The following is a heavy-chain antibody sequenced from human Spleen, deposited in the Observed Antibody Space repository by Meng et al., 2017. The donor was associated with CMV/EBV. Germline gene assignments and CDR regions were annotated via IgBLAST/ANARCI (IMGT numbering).Heavy chain of an antibody. D-gene: IGHD6-6*01. CDR2: IYHSGST. J-gene: IGHJ4*02. Sequence: CAVSGGSISSSNWWSWVRQRPGKGLEWIGEIYHSGSTNYNPSLKSRVTISVDKSKNQFSLKLSSVTAADTAVYYCARVDSSSGAWFDYWGQGTLVTVSS. CDR1: GGSISSSNW. V-gene: IGHV4-4*02. CDR3: ARVDSSSGAWFDY.